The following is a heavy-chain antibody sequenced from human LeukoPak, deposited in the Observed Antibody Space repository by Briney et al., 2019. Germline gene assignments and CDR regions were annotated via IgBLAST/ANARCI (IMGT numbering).Heavy chain of an antibody. CDR3: ARLYYGSGSYGA. J-gene: IGHJ4*02. V-gene: IGHV4-59*08. CDR2: IYYSGST. CDR1: GSSISSYY. D-gene: IGHD3-10*01. Sequence: SETLSLTCTVSGSSISSYYWSWIRQPPGKGLEWIGYIYYSGSTNYNPSLKSRVTISVDTSKNQFSLKLGSVTAADTAVYYCARLYYGSGSYGAWGQGTLVTVSS.